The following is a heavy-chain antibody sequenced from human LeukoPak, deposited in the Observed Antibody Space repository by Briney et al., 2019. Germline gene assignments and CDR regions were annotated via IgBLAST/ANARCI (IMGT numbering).Heavy chain of an antibody. V-gene: IGHV4-34*01. CDR2: INHSGST. D-gene: IGHD3-16*01. J-gene: IGHJ6*03. CDR1: GFTFSDYY. Sequence: GSLRLSCAASGFTFSDYYMSWIRQPPGKGLEWIGEINHSGSTNYNPSLKSRVTISVDTSKNQFSLKLSSVTAADTAVYYCARALGFARYYMDVWGKGTTVTVSS. CDR3: ARALGFARYYMDV.